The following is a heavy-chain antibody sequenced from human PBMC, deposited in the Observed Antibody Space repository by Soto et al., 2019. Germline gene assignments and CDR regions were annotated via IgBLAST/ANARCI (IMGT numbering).Heavy chain of an antibody. Sequence: QVQLVQSGAEVKKPGSSVKVSCKASGGTFSSYAISWVRQAPGQGLEWMGGIIPIFGTANYEQKFQGRVTITADEAMSTAYMELSSLRSEDTAVYYCARGYYDSSGYAAFDIWGQGTMVTVSS. CDR3: ARGYYDSSGYAAFDI. J-gene: IGHJ3*02. CDR1: GGTFSSYA. CDR2: IIPIFGTA. V-gene: IGHV1-69*01. D-gene: IGHD3-22*01.